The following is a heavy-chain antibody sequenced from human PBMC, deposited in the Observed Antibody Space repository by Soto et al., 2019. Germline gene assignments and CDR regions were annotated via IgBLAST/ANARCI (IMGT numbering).Heavy chain of an antibody. Sequence: ASVKVSCKASGGSFGSSAISWVRHAPAQGLEWMGEIIPVFDKANYAQNFQGRLTITADEPTGTVFMQLSSLRSEDTAVYFCARLRRDWGDAFDLWGLGTLVTVSS. CDR1: GGSFGSSA. CDR3: ARLRRDWGDAFDL. CDR2: IIPVFDKA. V-gene: IGHV1-69*13. D-gene: IGHD3-16*01. J-gene: IGHJ3*01.